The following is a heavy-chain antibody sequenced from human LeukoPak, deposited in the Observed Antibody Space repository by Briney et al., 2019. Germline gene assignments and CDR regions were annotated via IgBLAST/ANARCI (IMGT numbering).Heavy chain of an antibody. J-gene: IGHJ5*02. CDR2: IYYSGST. V-gene: IGHV4-59*01. CDR1: GGSISGWY. Sequence: SETLSLTCTVSGGSISGWYWSWIRQPPGKGLEWIGYIYYSGSTNYNPSLKSRVTISVDTSKNQFSLKLSSVTAADTAVYCCARGRGLTEWNDGAVSWFDPWGQGTLVTVSS. D-gene: IGHD1-1*01. CDR3: ARGRGLTEWNDGAVSWFDP.